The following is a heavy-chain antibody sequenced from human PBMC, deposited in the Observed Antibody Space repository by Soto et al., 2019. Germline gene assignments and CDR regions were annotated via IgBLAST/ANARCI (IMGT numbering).Heavy chain of an antibody. V-gene: IGHV4-4*02. CDR2: IYHSGST. CDR3: ASLGQDKTTVTTQGYFDY. D-gene: IGHD4-17*01. CDR1: GGSISSSNW. J-gene: IGHJ4*02. Sequence: PSETLSLTCAVSGGSISSSNWWSWVRQPPGKGLEWIGGIYHSGSTNYNPSLKSRVTISVDKSKNQFSLKLSSVTAADTAVYYCASLGQDKTTVTTQGYFDYWGQGTLVPVSS.